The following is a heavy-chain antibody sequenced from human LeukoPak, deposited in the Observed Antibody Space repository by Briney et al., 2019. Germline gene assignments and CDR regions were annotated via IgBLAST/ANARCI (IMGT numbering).Heavy chain of an antibody. CDR2: IYPGDSDT. V-gene: IGHV5-51*01. CDR3: ARLTSGYYYYYYMDV. CDR1: GYSFTSYW. Sequence: GESLKISCKGSGYSFTSYWIGWVRQMPGKGLEWMGIIYPGDSDTRYSPSFQGQVTISADKSISTAYPQWSSLKASDTAMYYCARLTSGYYYYYYMDVWGKGTTVTISS. J-gene: IGHJ6*03. D-gene: IGHD6-19*01.